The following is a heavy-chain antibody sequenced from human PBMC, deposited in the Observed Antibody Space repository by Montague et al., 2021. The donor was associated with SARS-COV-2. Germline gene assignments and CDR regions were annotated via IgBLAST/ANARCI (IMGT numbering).Heavy chain of an antibody. CDR1: GGSISGYY. CDR3: ARGMAPEGRWFHS. Sequence: ETLSLTCSVSGGSISGYYWSWVRQAAGKRLEWIGRIFVGASTDYNPSLMSRFSLSGDKSKNQFSLKVTSVTAADTAIYYCARGMAPEGRWFHSWGHGMLVTVSS. J-gene: IGHJ5*01. CDR2: IFVGAST. D-gene: IGHD2-2*01. V-gene: IGHV4-4*07.